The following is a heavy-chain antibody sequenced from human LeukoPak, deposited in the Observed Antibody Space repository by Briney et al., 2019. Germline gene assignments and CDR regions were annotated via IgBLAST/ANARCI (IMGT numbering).Heavy chain of an antibody. J-gene: IGHJ4*02. D-gene: IGHD3-22*01. CDR3: ARLIGDYYDNSRSSYWHGHLDY. CDR1: GYTFTGYY. Sequence: ASVKVSCKASGYTFTGYYMHWVRQAPGQGLEWMGRINPNSGGTNYAQKFQGRVTMTRDTSISTAYMELSRLRSDDTAVYYCARLIGDYYDNSRSSYWHGHLDYWGQGALVTVSS. CDR2: INPNSGGT. V-gene: IGHV1-2*06.